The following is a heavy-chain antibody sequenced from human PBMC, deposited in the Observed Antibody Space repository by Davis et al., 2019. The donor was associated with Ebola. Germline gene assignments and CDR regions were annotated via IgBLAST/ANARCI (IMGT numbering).Heavy chain of an antibody. CDR3: ARVVDYDFWSGYGTFYY. J-gene: IGHJ4*02. V-gene: IGHV3-33*01. CDR2: IWYDGSNK. CDR1: GFTFSSYG. D-gene: IGHD3-3*01. Sequence: GESLKISCAASGFTFSSYGMHWVRQAPGKGLEWVAVIWYDGSNKYYADSVKGRFTISRDNSKNTLYLQMNSLRAEDTAVYYCARVVDYDFWSGYGTFYYWGQGTLVTVSS.